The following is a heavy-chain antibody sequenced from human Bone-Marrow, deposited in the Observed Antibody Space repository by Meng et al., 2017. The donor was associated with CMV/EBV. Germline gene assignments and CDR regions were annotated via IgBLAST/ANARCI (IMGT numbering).Heavy chain of an antibody. J-gene: IGHJ6*02. CDR1: GYTFTGYY. D-gene: IGHD4-23*01. V-gene: IGHV1-2*02. CDR3: ASGGNPAGYYYGMDV. Sequence: ASVKVSCKASGYTFTGYYMHWVRQAPGQGLEWMGWINPNSGGTNYAQKFQGRVTMTRDTSISTAYMELSRLRSDDTAVYYCASGGNPAGYYYGMDVWGQGPTVPVSS. CDR2: INPNSGGT.